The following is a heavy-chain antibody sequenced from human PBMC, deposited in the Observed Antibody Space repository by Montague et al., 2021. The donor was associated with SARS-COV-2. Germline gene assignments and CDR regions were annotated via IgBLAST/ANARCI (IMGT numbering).Heavy chain of an antibody. CDR2: INYSGSA. V-gene: IGHV4-34*01. J-gene: IGHJ6*02. Sequence: SETLSLTCAVYGGSSSGAYWNWVRQPPGKGLEWIAEINYSGSANXNPSLKSRVTLSVDRSKNQFSLQLRSVTAADRAVYYCARGVYDSGNYYTRDQYYGLDVWGQGTTVAVSS. D-gene: IGHD3-10*01. CDR3: ARGVYDSGNYYTRDQYYGLDV. CDR1: GGSSSGAY.